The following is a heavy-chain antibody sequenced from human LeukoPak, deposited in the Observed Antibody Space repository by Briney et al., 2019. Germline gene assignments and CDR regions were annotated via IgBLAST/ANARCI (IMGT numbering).Heavy chain of an antibody. CDR1: VLTFSNQA. CDR2: ISGSGAGT. Sequence: GGSLRLSFAASVLTFSNQARSRISQAPQKRLKWVAAISGSGAGTYYAHSVKGRFTISSFKSMNVVYLQMNSMRAEDTAVFYCAKYRCSGTNCYPRGHYYYGMDVWGQGTTVTVS. CDR3: AKYRCSGTNCYPRGHYYYGMDV. V-gene: IGHV3-23*01. D-gene: IGHD2-15*01. J-gene: IGHJ6*02.